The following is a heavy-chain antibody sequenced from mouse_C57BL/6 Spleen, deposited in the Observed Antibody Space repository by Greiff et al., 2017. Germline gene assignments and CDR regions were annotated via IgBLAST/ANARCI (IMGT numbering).Heavy chain of an antibody. Sequence: EVMLVESEGGLVQPGSSMKLSCTASGFTFSDYYMAWVRQVPEKGLEWVANINYDGSSTYYLDSLKSRFIISRDNAKNILYLQMSSLKSEDTATYYCARSGYYYGSSYLDYWGQGTTLTVSS. CDR2: INYDGSST. CDR3: ARSGYYYGSSYLDY. J-gene: IGHJ2*01. D-gene: IGHD1-1*01. CDR1: GFTFSDYY. V-gene: IGHV5-16*01.